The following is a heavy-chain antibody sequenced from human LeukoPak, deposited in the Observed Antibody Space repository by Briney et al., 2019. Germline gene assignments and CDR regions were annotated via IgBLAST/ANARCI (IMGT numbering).Heavy chain of an antibody. CDR3: ARMQSSGYRYFDY. CDR1: GFSPSTSGMC. V-gene: IGHV2-70*11. Sequence: SGPALVKPTQPLTLTCTLSGFSPSTSGMCVSWIRQPPGKALEWLARIDWDDDKYYSTSLKTRLTISKDTSKNQVVLTMTNMDPVDTATYYCARMQSSGYRYFDYWGQGTLVTASS. CDR2: IDWDDDK. J-gene: IGHJ4*02. D-gene: IGHD3-22*01.